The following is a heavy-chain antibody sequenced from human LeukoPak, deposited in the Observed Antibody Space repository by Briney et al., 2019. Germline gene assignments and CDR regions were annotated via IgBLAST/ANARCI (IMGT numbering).Heavy chain of an antibody. J-gene: IGHJ5*02. CDR1: GYTFTGYY. CDR2: INPNSGGT. CDR3: ARAPRIAARLTNWFDP. Sequence: VASAKVSCKASGYTFTGYYMHWVRQAPGQGLEWMGWINPNSGGTNYAQKFQGRVTMTRDTSISTAYMELSRLRSDDTAVYYCARAPRIAARLTNWFDPWGQGTLVTVSS. V-gene: IGHV1-2*02. D-gene: IGHD6-6*01.